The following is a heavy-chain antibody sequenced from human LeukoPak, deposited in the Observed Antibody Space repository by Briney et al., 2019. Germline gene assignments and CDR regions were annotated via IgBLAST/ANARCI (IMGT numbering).Heavy chain of an antibody. Sequence: PGRSLRLSCAASGFLFGDYVMHWVRQAPGKGLEWVGRINWRSDAVGYADSVKGRFAISRDNAQNSLYLQMNSLRPDDTALYYCTKELDYSNRKPEAYIDLWGQGTLVTVSS. CDR3: TKELDYSNRKPEAYIDL. V-gene: IGHV3-9*01. D-gene: IGHD4-11*01. J-gene: IGHJ5*02. CDR2: INWRSDAV. CDR1: GFLFGDYV.